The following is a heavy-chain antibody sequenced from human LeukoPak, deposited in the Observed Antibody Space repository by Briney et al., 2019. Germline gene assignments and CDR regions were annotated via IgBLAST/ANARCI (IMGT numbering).Heavy chain of an antibody. J-gene: IGHJ4*02. CDR3: ARSLGSGSGYYRPGGYYFDY. CDR1: GGSISSYY. V-gene: IGHV4-59*06. Sequence: SETLSLTCTVSGGSISSYYWSWIRQPPGKGLEWIGYICYSGSTYYNPSLKSRVTISVDTSKNQFSLKLSSVTAADTAVYYCARSLGSGSGYYRPGGYYFDYWGQGTLVTVSS. CDR2: ICYSGST. D-gene: IGHD3-22*01.